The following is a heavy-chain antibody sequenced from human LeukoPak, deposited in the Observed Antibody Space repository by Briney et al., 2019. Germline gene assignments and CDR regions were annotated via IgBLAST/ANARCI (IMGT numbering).Heavy chain of an antibody. CDR3: ARDSWLDV. D-gene: IGHD3-9*01. J-gene: IGHJ3*01. V-gene: IGHV3-48*01. CDR1: GFTFSSYS. CDR2: IWDSGTPI. Sequence: GGSLRLSCAASGFTFSSYSMTWARQAPGMGLEWISYIWDSGTPIYYADSVKGRFTISRDNAKNLVYLQMTSLRAEDTAIYYCARDSWLDVWGQGTMVTVST.